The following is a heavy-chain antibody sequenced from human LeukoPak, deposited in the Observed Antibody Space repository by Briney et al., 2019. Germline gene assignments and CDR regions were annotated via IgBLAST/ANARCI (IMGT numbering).Heavy chain of an antibody. CDR1: GYTFSNYY. J-gene: IGHJ3*02. V-gene: IGHV1-8*03. CDR2: MNSNSGNT. Sequence: GASVKVSCKASGYTFSNYYIQWVRQAPGQGPEWMGWMNSNSGNTGYAQKFQGRLTITRITSISTAYMELSSLRSEDTAVYYCASSNHVLLWFGEFGDAFDIWGQGTMVTVSS. D-gene: IGHD3-10*01. CDR3: ASSNHVLLWFGEFGDAFDI.